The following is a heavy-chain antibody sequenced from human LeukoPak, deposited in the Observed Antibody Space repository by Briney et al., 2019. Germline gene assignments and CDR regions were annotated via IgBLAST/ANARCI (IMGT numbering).Heavy chain of an antibody. V-gene: IGHV7-4-1*04. CDR2: IDTNTGNP. CDR3: ARGGSVAYFDY. D-gene: IGHD2-15*01. CDR1: GYTFTSYA. J-gene: IGHJ4*02. Sequence: ASVKVSCKASGYTFTSYAMNWVRQAPGQGLEWMGWIDTNTGNPTYAQGFTGRFVFSLDTSVSIAYLQISSLKAEDTAVYYCARGGSVAYFDYWGQGTLVTVSS.